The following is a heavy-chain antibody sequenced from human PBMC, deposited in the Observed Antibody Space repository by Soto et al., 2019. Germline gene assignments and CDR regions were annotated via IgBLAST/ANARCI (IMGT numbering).Heavy chain of an antibody. CDR2: ISAYNGNT. V-gene: IGHV1-18*01. CDR1: AYTFTSYG. CDR3: ARDLTVVVVAAMANDAFDI. D-gene: IGHD2-15*01. J-gene: IGHJ3*02. Sequence: GASVKVSCKASAYTFTSYGISWVRQAPGQGLEWMGWISAYNGNTNYAQKLQGRVTMTTDTSTSTAYMELRSLRSDDTAVYYCARDLTVVVVAAMANDAFDIWGQGKMVT.